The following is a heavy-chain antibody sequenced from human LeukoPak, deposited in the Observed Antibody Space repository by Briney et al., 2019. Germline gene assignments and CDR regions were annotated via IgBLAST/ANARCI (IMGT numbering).Heavy chain of an antibody. D-gene: IGHD2-15*01. J-gene: IGHJ4*02. Sequence: SETLSLTCAVYGGSFSGHYWSWIRQPPGKGLEWIGEINHSGSTNYNPSLKSRVTISVDTSKNQFSLKLSSVTAADTAVYYCARGGAWDIVVVVAATYYFDYWGQGTLVTVSS. CDR3: ARGGAWDIVVVVAATYYFDY. CDR1: GGSFSGHY. CDR2: INHSGST. V-gene: IGHV4-34*01.